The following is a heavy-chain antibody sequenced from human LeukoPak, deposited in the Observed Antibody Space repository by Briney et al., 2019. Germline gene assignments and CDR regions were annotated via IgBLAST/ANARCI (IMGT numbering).Heavy chain of an antibody. Sequence: GGSLRLSCAASGFTFSSYSMNWVRQAPGKGLEWVSSISSSSSYIYYADSVKGRFTISRDNAKNSLYLQMNSLRAEDTAVYYCARDRSTMVRGVILYWGQGTLVTVSS. CDR2: ISSSSSYI. CDR3: ARDRSTMVRGVILY. CDR1: GFTFSSYS. V-gene: IGHV3-21*01. J-gene: IGHJ4*02. D-gene: IGHD3-10*01.